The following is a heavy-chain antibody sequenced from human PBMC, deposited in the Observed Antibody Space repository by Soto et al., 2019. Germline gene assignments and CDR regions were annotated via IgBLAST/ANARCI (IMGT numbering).Heavy chain of an antibody. Sequence: SETLPLTCTVSGGSISSYYWSWIRQPPGKGLEWIGYIYYSGSTNYNPSLKSRVTISVDTSKNQFSLKLSSVTAADTAVYYCARHGTSKGSYSNITSFVYWGQGALVTVSS. J-gene: IGHJ4*02. CDR3: ARHGTSKGSYSNITSFVY. V-gene: IGHV4-59*08. D-gene: IGHD1-1*01. CDR1: GGSISSYY. CDR2: IYYSGST.